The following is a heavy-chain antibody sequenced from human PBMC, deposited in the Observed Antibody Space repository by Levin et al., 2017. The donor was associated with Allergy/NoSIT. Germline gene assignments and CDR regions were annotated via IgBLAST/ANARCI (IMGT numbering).Heavy chain of an antibody. V-gene: IGHV3-7*01. D-gene: IGHD1-7*01. CDR3: ARDLNWNYGVEFDY. J-gene: IGHJ4*02. Sequence: GGSLRLSCAASGFTFSSYWMSWVRQAPGKGLEWVANIKQDGSEKYYVDSVKGRFTISRDNAKNSLYLQMNSLRAEDAAVYYCARDLNWNYGVEFDYWGQGTLVTVSS. CDR2: IKQDGSEK. CDR1: GFTFSSYW.